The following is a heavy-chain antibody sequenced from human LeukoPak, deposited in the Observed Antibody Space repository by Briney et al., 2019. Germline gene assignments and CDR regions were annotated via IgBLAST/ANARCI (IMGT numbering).Heavy chain of an antibody. D-gene: IGHD3-16*01. CDR1: GFTISSYW. Sequence: GGSLRLSCKASGFTISSYWMSWVRQAPGKGLEWVANINQDGSEEYYVDSVKGRFTISRDNAKNSLYLQMNSLRVEDTAVYYCTRDMPFGGYWGQGTLVTVYS. V-gene: IGHV3-7*03. CDR3: TRDMPFGGY. CDR2: INQDGSEE. J-gene: IGHJ4*02.